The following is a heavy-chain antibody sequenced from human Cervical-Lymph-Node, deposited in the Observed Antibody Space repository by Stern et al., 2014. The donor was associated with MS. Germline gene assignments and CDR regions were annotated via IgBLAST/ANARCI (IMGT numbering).Heavy chain of an antibody. CDR2: IWPSGSA. Sequence: QVQLVQSGPGLVKPSQTLSLTCTVSGDSINSGSFYWSWIRQPAGKGLEWIGRIWPSGSAFYFPSLTSRAAISIDTSTNSFSLRLTSVTAADTAIYFCASGYRFFDYWGQGILVTVSS. J-gene: IGHJ4*02. CDR1: GDSINSGSFY. V-gene: IGHV4-61*02. CDR3: ASGYRFFDY. D-gene: IGHD5-18*01.